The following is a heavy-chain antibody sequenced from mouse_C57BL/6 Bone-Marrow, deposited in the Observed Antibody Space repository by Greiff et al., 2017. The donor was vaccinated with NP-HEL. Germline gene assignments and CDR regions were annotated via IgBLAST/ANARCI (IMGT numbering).Heavy chain of an antibody. J-gene: IGHJ3*01. Sequence: QVQLQQSGPELVRPGTLVKLSCKASGYTFTSYWMHWVKQRPGQGLEWIGVIDPSDSYTNYNQKFKGKATLTVDTSSSTAYMQLSSLTSEDSAVYYCARGFPAWFAYWGQGTLVTVSA. CDR3: ARGFPAWFAY. V-gene: IGHV1-59*01. CDR1: GYTFTSYW. CDR2: IDPSDSYT.